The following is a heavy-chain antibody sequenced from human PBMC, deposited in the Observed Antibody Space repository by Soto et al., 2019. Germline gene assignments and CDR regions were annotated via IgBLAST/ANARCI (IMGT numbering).Heavy chain of an antibody. CDR2: SIPIFGTA. J-gene: IGHJ5*02. CDR1: GGTFSSYA. Sequence: QVQLVQSGAEVKKPGSSVKVSCKASGGTFSSYAISWVRQAPGQGLEWMGGSIPIFGTANYAQKFQGRVTITADESTSTAYMELSSLRSEDTAVYYCARDGQDSSSWSTTYNWFDPWGQGTLVTVSS. CDR3: ARDGQDSSSWSTTYNWFDP. D-gene: IGHD6-13*01. V-gene: IGHV1-69*01.